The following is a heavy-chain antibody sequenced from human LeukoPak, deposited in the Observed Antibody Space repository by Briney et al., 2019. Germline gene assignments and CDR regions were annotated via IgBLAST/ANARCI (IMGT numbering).Heavy chain of an antibody. V-gene: IGHV3-23*01. D-gene: IGHD4-17*01. J-gene: IGHJ6*03. Sequence: GGSLRLSCAASGFTFSNYVMSWVRQAPGKGLEWVSAIGGGATTYYADYVKGRFTISRDNSKNTLYLQMNSLRAEDTAIYYCAKGSEALASTARYYYFYMDVWGKGTTVTVSS. CDR2: IGGGATT. CDR3: AKGSEALASTARYYYFYMDV. CDR1: GFTFSNYV.